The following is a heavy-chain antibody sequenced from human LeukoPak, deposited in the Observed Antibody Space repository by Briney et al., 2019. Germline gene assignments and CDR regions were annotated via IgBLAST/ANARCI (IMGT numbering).Heavy chain of an antibody. CDR2: IYPGDSDT. V-gene: IGHV5-51*01. J-gene: IGHJ3*02. CDR1: GYSFTSYW. D-gene: IGHD3-9*01. CDR3: ARVHRVGAYHILGAFDI. Sequence: GESLKISCKGSGYSFTSYWIGWVRQMPGKGLEWMGIIYPGDSDTRYSPSFQGQVTISADKSISTAYLQWSSLKASDTAMYYCARVHRVGAYHILGAFDIWGQGTMVTVSS.